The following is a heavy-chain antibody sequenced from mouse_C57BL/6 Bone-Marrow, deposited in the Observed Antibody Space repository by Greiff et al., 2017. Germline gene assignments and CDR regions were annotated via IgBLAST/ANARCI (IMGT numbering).Heavy chain of an antibody. J-gene: IGHJ1*03. CDR1: GYSITSDY. V-gene: IGHV3-8*01. Sequence: DVKLQESGPGLAKPSQTLSLTCSVTGYSITSDYWNWIRKFPGNKLEYMGYISYSGSTYYNPSLKSRISITRDTSKNQYYLQLNSVTTEDTATYYCARYGYYGSSYRYFDVWGTGTTVTVSS. D-gene: IGHD1-1*01. CDR2: ISYSGST. CDR3: ARYGYYGSSYRYFDV.